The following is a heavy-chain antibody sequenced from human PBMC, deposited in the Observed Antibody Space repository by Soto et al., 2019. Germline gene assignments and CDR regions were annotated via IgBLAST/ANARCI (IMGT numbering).Heavy chain of an antibody. Sequence: GASVKVSCKASGYTFTSYYMHWVRQGPGQGLEWMGIINPSGGSTSYAQKFQGRVTMTRDASTSTVYMELSSLRSEDTAVYYCARDLSVRFLEWLLDYWGQGTLVTVSS. CDR3: ARDLSVRFLEWLLDY. J-gene: IGHJ4*02. V-gene: IGHV1-46*03. CDR2: INPSGGST. D-gene: IGHD3-3*01. CDR1: GYTFTSYY.